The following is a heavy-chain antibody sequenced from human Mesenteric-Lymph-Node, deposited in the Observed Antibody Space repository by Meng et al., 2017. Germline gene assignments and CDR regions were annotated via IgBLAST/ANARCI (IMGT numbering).Heavy chain of an antibody. CDR3: AKGSGDVRHSSGWYEVSGDTDY. D-gene: IGHD6-19*01. Sequence: GESLKISCAVSGFSVSSYTMNWVRRAPGKGLEWVSSMSGTTSDIHYADSVKGRFTIFRDNSKNTLYLQMNSLRAEDTAVYYCAKGSGDVRHSSGWYEVSGDTDYWGQGTLVTVSS. J-gene: IGHJ4*02. V-gene: IGHV3-21*04. CDR2: MSGTTSDI. CDR1: GFSVSSYT.